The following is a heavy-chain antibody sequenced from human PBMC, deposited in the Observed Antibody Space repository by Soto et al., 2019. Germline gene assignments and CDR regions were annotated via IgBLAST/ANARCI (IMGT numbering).Heavy chain of an antibody. CDR2: ISTTGGST. CDR1: GFTFNAYS. CDR3: ARPDGATYNFRY. V-gene: IGHV3-23*01. J-gene: IGHJ4*02. Sequence: VQLLESGGRLVQPGGSLRLSCAASGFTFNAYSLSWVRQAPGKWLEWVSAISTTGGSTYYADSVKGRFTISRDNSQNTLSLQMNSLRAEDTAVYYCARPDGATYNFRYWGQGTLVTVSS. D-gene: IGHD1-1*01.